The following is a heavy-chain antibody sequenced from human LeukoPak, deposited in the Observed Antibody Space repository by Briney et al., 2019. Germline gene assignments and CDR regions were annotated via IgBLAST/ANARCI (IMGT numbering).Heavy chain of an antibody. D-gene: IGHD6-13*01. Sequence: GSLRLSCAASGFTVSSNYMSWVRQAPGKGLEWVSVIYSSGNTYYADSVKGRFTISRDNSKNTLYLQMNSLRAEDTAVFYCARGHADSSGSWYGRFDYWGQGTLVTVSS. V-gene: IGHV3-53*01. J-gene: IGHJ4*02. CDR3: ARGHADSSGSWYGRFDY. CDR1: GFTVSSNY. CDR2: IYSSGNT.